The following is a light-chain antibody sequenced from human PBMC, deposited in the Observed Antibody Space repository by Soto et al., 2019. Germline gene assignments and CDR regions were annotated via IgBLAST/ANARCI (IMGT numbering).Light chain of an antibody. J-gene: IGKJ2*01. Sequence: EIVLTQSPATLSLSPGERATLSCRASQSVGSYIGWYQHKPGQAPRLLIYDASNRAPGIPARFSGSGSGTDFPLTISSLEPEDFAVYYCQQRSNWPRGTFGQGTKLEIK. CDR1: QSVGSY. CDR3: QQRSNWPRGT. V-gene: IGKV3-11*01. CDR2: DAS.